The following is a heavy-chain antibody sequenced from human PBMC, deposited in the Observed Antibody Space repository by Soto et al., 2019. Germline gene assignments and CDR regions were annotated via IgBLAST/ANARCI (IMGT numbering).Heavy chain of an antibody. CDR3: ATEMGATQGPFDN. V-gene: IGHV3-23*01. D-gene: IGHD1-26*01. CDR2: LSNTGRRT. J-gene: IGHJ4*02. CDR1: LFPFGANA. Sequence: GGSLRLSCVVSLFPFGANAMSWVRQAPGKGLEWVSGLSNTGRRTSYADSVKGRFNISRDNSENTVYLQMNSLRVEDTAVYYCATEMGATQGPFDNWGQGTLVTVSS.